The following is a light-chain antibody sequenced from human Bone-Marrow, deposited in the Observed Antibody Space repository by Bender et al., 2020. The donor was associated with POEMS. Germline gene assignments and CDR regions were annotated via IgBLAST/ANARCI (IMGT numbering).Light chain of an antibody. CDR1: SSDVGGYDY. J-gene: IGLJ1*01. CDR3: CSYAGSYTYV. V-gene: IGLV2-11*01. Sequence: QSALTQPASVSGSPGQSITISCIGTSSDVGGYDYVSWYQQHPGKAPKLMIYDVSKRPSGVPDRFSGSKSGNTASLTISGLQAEDEADYYCCSYAGSYTYVFGTGTKVTVL. CDR2: DVS.